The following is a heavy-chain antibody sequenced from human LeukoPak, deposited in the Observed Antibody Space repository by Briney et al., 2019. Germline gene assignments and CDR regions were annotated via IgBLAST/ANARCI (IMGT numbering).Heavy chain of an antibody. CDR2: INHSGST. CDR1: GGSFSGYY. CDR3: ASGYCSSTSCYAFDY. D-gene: IGHD2-2*01. V-gene: IGHV4-34*01. J-gene: IGHJ4*01. Sequence: SETLSLTCAVYGGSFSGYYWSWIRQPPGKGLEWIGEINHSGSTNYNPSLKSRVTISVDTSKNQFSLKLSSVTAADTAVYYCASGYCSSTSCYAFDYWGHGTLVTVSS.